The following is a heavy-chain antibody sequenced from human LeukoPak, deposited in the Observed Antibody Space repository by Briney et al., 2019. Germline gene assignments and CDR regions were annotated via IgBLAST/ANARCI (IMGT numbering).Heavy chain of an antibody. Sequence: SETLSLTCTVSGGSISSSSYYWGWIRQPPGKGLEWIGSIYYSGSTYYNPSLKSRVTISVDTSKNQFSLKLSSVTAADTAVYYCASGAVAGSPNNWYFDLWGRGTLVTVSS. CDR3: ASGAVAGSPNNWYFDL. J-gene: IGHJ2*01. CDR2: IYYSGST. V-gene: IGHV4-39*07. D-gene: IGHD6-19*01. CDR1: GGSISSSSYY.